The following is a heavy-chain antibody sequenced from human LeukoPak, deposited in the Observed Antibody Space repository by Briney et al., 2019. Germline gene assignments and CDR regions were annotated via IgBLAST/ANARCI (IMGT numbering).Heavy chain of an antibody. CDR2: IGGSDGST. CDR3: AKGVPGWPYYFDY. CDR1: GFTFSSYA. J-gene: IGHJ4*02. V-gene: IGHV3-23*01. Sequence: GGSLRLSRAASGFTFSSYAMSWVRQAPGKGLEWVSAIGGSDGSTYYTDSVKGRFTISRDNSKNTLFLQINSLRAEDTAVYYCAKGVPGWPYYFDYWGQGTLVTVSS. D-gene: IGHD6-19*01.